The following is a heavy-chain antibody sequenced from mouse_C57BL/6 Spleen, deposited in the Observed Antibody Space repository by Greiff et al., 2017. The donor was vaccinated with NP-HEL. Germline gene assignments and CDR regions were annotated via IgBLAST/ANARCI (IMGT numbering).Heavy chain of an antibody. Sequence: QVHVKQSGTELVKPGASVKLSCKASGYTFTSYWMHWVKQRPGQGLEWIGNINPSNGGTNYNEKFKSKATLTVDKSSSTAYMQLSSLTSEDSAVYYCAPLTGPYYFDYWGQGTTLTVSS. J-gene: IGHJ2*01. CDR3: APLTGPYYFDY. D-gene: IGHD4-1*01. CDR1: GYTFTSYW. CDR2: INPSNGGT. V-gene: IGHV1-53*01.